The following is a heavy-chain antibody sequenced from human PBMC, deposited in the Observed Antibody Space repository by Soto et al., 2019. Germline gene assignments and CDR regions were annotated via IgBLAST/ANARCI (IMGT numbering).Heavy chain of an antibody. CDR2: ITDSGTGT. CDR3: AKGLINGRWYAAD. D-gene: IGHD6-13*01. V-gene: IGHV3-23*01. CDR1: GFTFSSCV. Sequence: EVHLLESGGGLVQPGESLRLSCGASGFTFSSCVMSWVRQAPGKGLEWVSCITDSGTGTYYDDSVKGRFTISRDNSKNTMYLQMNNLRAEDTGVYYCAKGLINGRWYAADWGQGTLVTVSS. J-gene: IGHJ4*02.